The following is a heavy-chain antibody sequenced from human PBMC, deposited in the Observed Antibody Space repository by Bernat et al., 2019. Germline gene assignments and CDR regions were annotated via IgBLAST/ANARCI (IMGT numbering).Heavy chain of an antibody. D-gene: IGHD6-6*01. V-gene: IGHV3-33*01. J-gene: IGHJ4*02. Sequence: QVQLVESGGGGVQPGESLRLSCAASGFTFRNPGMHWVRQAPGKGLEWVAVIWYDGSNQYYADSVMGRFTISRDNSKNTLYLQMNNLRDNDTAIYYCARDISARRLDYWGQGVLVTVSS. CDR1: GFTFRNPG. CDR3: ARDISARRLDY. CDR2: IWYDGSNQ.